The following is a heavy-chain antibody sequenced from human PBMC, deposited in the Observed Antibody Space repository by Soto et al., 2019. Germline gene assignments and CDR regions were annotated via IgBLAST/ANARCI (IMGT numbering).Heavy chain of an antibody. Sequence: SETLSLTCTVSGGSISSSSYYWGWIRQPPGKGLEWIGSIYYSGSTYYNPSLKSRVTISVDTSKNQFSLKLSSVTAADTAVYYCARSGDPSFWSGYPDVASWFDPWGQGTLVTVSS. D-gene: IGHD3-3*01. V-gene: IGHV4-39*01. CDR3: ARSGDPSFWSGYPDVASWFDP. CDR2: IYYSGST. J-gene: IGHJ5*02. CDR1: GGSISSSSYY.